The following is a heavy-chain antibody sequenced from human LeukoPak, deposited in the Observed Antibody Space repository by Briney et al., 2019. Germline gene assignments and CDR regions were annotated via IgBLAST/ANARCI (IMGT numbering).Heavy chain of an antibody. CDR2: ISAYNGNT. CDR3: ARSPGTIFGVVTLSYMDV. V-gene: IGHV1-18*01. D-gene: IGHD3-3*01. CDR1: GYTFTSYG. J-gene: IGHJ6*03. Sequence: GASVKVSCKASGYTFTSYGISWVRQAPGQGLEWMGWISAYNGNTNYAQKLQGRVTMTTDTSTSTAYMELRSLRSDDTAVYYCARSPGTIFGVVTLSYMDVWGKGTTVTVSS.